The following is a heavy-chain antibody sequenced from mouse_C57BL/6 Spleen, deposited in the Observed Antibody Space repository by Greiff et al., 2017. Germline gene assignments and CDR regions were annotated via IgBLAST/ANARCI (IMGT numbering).Heavy chain of an antibody. J-gene: IGHJ4*01. CDR2: IDPSDSYT. CDR3: ARAVGGYAMDY. D-gene: IGHD3-1*01. CDR1: GYTFTSYW. Sequence: QVQLKQPGAELVKPGASVKLSCKASGYTFTSYWMQWVKQRPGQGLEWIGEIDPSDSYTNYNQKFKGKATLTVDTSSSTAYMQLSSLTSEDSAVYYCARAVGGYAMDYWGQGTSVTVSS. V-gene: IGHV1-50*01.